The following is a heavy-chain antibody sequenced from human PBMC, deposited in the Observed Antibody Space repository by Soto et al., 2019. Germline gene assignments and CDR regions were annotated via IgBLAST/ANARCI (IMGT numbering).Heavy chain of an antibody. J-gene: IGHJ4*02. CDR1: VFTFSHYG. CDR2: ISYDGSNK. V-gene: IGHV3-30*03. CDR3: ARGPSDDIVLMVYATDY. Sequence: GGSLRLTCAASVFTFSHYGIHWVRQAPGKGLEWLAVISYDGSNKHYADSVKGRFTVSRDNSKNTLYLQMNSLRAEDTAVYFCARGPSDDIVLMVYATDYWGQGTLVTVS. D-gene: IGHD2-8*01.